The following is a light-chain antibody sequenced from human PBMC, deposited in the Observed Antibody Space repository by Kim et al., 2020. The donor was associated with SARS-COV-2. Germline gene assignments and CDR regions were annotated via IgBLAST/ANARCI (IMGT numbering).Light chain of an antibody. J-gene: IGLJ2*01. CDR2: GKN. CDR3: YSRDSSGDHLV. V-gene: IGLV3-19*01. Sequence: SSELTQDPAVSVALGQTLRITCQGDSLRKYYASWYQQKPGQAPVLVIYGKNNRPSGIPDRFSGSSSGDTVSLTITGAQAEDEGDYYCYSRDSSGDHLVFGGGTKVT. CDR1: SLRKYY.